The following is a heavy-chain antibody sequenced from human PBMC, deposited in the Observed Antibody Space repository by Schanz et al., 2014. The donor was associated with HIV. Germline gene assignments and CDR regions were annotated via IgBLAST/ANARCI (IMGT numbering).Heavy chain of an antibody. V-gene: IGHV3-74*02. D-gene: IGHD3-3*01. Sequence: EVQLVESGGGLIQPGGSLRLTCVASGFTVSSNYMTWVRQAPGKGLEWVSRINVNGMIRDYADSVRGRFTISRDNARNTVHLQMSSLRTDDTAVYHCIGDAFGSKDVWGQGTTVTVSS. CDR1: GFTVSSNY. CDR3: IGDAFGSKDV. J-gene: IGHJ6*02. CDR2: INVNGMIR.